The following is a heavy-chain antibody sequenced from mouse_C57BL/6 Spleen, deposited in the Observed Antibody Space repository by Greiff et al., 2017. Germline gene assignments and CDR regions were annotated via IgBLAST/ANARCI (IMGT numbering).Heavy chain of an antibody. CDR3: AGSGFAY. J-gene: IGHJ3*01. V-gene: IGHV1-18*01. Sequence: EVQLQEPGPELVKPGASVKISCKASGYTFTDYNMDWVKQSPGQSLEWIGDINPNNGGTIYNQKFKGKATLTVDKSSSTAYMQHRSLTSEGSAVYYCAGSGFAYWGQGTLVTVSA. CDR1: GYTFTDYN. CDR2: INPNNGGT.